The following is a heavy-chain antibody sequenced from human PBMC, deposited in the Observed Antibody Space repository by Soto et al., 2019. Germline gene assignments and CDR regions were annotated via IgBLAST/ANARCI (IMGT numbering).Heavy chain of an antibody. V-gene: IGHV1-2*02. CDR1: RYHFTRYY. CDR2: INPNSGGT. D-gene: IGHD3-10*01. J-gene: IGHJ4*02. CDR3: ARAYYGSGNY. Sequence: ASVQVSFKACRYHFTRYYMNFVRQAPGQGLEWMGWINPNSGGTNYAQKFQGRVTMTRDTSIRTAYMELSRLRSDDTAVYYCARAYYGSGNYWGQGTMVTVSS.